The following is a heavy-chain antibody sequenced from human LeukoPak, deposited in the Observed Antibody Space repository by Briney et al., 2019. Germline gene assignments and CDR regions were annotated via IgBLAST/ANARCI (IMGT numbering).Heavy chain of an antibody. CDR3: ARDATIFGVVIMLDY. J-gene: IGHJ4*02. Sequence: PGGSLRLSCAASGFTFSSYAMSWVRQAPGKGLEWVSAISGSGGSTYYADSVKGRFTISRDNAKNSLYLQMNSLRAEDTAVYYCARDATIFGVVIMLDYWGQGTLVTVSS. V-gene: IGHV3-23*01. D-gene: IGHD3-3*01. CDR1: GFTFSSYA. CDR2: ISGSGGST.